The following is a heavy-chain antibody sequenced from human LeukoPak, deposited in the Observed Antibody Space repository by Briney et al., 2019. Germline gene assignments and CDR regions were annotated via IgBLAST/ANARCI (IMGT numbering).Heavy chain of an antibody. D-gene: IGHD3-10*02. CDR1: GFPFSSYE. V-gene: IGHV3-48*03. CDR3: AELGITMIGGV. J-gene: IGHJ6*04. CDR2: ISSSGSTI. Sequence: GALILSCAASGFPFSSYEMNWVRPAPGKGLEWVSYISSSGSTIYYADSVKGRFTISRDNAKNSLYLQMNSLRAEDTAVYYCAELGITMIGGVWGKGTTVTISS.